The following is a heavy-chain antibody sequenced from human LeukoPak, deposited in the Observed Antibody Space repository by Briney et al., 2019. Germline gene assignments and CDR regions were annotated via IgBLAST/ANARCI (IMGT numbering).Heavy chain of an antibody. J-gene: IGHJ4*02. V-gene: IGHV3-48*03. Sequence: GGSLRLSCAASGFTFSSYEMNWVRQAPGKGLEWVSYISSSGSTIYYADSVKGRFTISRDNAKNSLYLQMNSLRAEDTAVYYCARDSVVGAQYYFDYWGQGTLVTVSS. CDR3: ARDSVVGAQYYFDY. CDR1: GFTFSSYE. D-gene: IGHD1-26*01. CDR2: ISSSGSTI.